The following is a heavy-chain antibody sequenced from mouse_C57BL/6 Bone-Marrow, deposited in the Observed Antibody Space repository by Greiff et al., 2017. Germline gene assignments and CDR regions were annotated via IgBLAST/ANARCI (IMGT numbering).Heavy chain of an antibody. CDR3: ARGGSSYPWYFDV. CDR1: GYTFTSYW. D-gene: IGHD1-1*01. V-gene: IGHV1-69*01. J-gene: IGHJ1*03. Sequence: QVQLQQPGAALVMPGASVKLSCKASGYTFTSYWMHWVKQRPGQGLEWIGEIDPSDSYTNYNQKFKGKSTLTVDKSSSTAYMQLSSLTSEDSAVYYCARGGSSYPWYFDVWGTGTTVTVSS. CDR2: IDPSDSYT.